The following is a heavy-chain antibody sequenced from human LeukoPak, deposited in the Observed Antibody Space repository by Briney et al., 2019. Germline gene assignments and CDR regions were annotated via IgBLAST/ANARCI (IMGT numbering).Heavy chain of an antibody. CDR1: GYRFTNYW. V-gene: IGHV5-51*01. CDR2: IYPGDSET. J-gene: IGHJ3*02. CDR3: ARPRRGMATKGGAFDI. D-gene: IGHD5-24*01. Sequence: GESLKISCKGSGYRFTNYWIGWVRQMPGKGLEWMGIIYPGDSETRYSPSFQGQATISADKSISTAYLQWSSLKAPDTAMYYCARPRRGMATKGGAFDIWGQGTMVTVSS.